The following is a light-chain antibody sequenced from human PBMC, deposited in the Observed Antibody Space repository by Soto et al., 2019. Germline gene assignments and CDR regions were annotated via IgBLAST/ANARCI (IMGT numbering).Light chain of an antibody. J-gene: IGKJ1*01. CDR2: GAS. CDR1: QTVRNNY. V-gene: IGKV3-20*01. CDR3: HQYGGSPGT. Sequence: VLTQSPGTLSLSPGERATLSCRASQTVRNNYLACYQQKPGQAPSLLIFGASIRDTGLPDRFSGSGSGTDFTLTISRLEPEDFAVYYCHQYGGSPGTFGQGTKV.